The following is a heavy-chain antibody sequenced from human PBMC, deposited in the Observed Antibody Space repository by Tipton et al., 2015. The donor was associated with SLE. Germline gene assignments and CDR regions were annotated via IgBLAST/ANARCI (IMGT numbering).Heavy chain of an antibody. V-gene: IGHV4-34*01. CDR3: ARGYCSDGVCYGFGFFDY. Sequence: LRLSCSVYGDSLSGQYWSWIRQPPGKGLEWIGEVFRGGSTNYSPSLESRVTLSIDTSKNQFSLKMRSVTAADTAVYFCARGYCSDGVCYGFGFFDYWGQGNLVTVSS. CDR2: VFRGGST. D-gene: IGHD2-8*01. J-gene: IGHJ4*02. CDR1: GDSLSGQY.